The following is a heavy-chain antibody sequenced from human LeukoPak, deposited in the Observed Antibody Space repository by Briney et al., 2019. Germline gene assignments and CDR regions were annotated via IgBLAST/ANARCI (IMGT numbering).Heavy chain of an antibody. J-gene: IGHJ6*03. CDR3: ARDAPSYYYYYMDV. CDR1: GYTFTSYA. V-gene: IGHV7-4-1*02. CDR2: INTNTGNP. Sequence: ASVKVSCKASGYTFTSYAMNWVRQAPGQGLEWMGWINTNTGNPTYAQGFTGRFVFSLDTSVSTAYLQISSLKAEDTAVYYCARDAPSYYYYYMDVWGKGTTVTVSS.